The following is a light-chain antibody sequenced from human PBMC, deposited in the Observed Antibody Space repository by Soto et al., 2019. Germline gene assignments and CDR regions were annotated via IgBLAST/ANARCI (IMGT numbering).Light chain of an antibody. CDR3: QQYGRSPA. CDR2: GAS. J-gene: IGKJ4*01. Sequence: EIALTQSPGTLSLSPGERATLSCRASQIVTSSYLAWYQQKPGQAPRLLIYGASSRATGIPDRFSGSGSGTDFTLTISRLEPEDFAVYYCQQYGRSPAFGGGTKVEIK. CDR1: QIVTSSY. V-gene: IGKV3-20*01.